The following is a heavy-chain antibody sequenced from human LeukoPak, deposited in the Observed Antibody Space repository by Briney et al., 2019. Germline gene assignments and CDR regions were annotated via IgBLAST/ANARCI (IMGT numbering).Heavy chain of an antibody. CDR1: GFSVSRNY. D-gene: IGHD3-22*01. CDR2: FYSGGST. CDR3: ARAVGTYDSSDAFDI. J-gene: IGHJ3*02. V-gene: IGHV3-53*01. Sequence: GGSLRLSCAASGFSVSRNYMNWVRQAPGKGLEWVSVFYSGGSTYFADSVMGRFTMSRDNSKNTIYLQMNSLRGDDTAVYYCARAVGTYDSSDAFDIWGQGTMVTVSS.